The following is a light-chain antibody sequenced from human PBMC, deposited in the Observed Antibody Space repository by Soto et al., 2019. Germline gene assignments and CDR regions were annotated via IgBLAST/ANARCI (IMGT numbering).Light chain of an antibody. CDR3: CSYAGSSTFPYV. CDR2: EGS. Sequence: QSARTQPASVSGSPGQSITISCTGTSSDVGSYNLVSWYQQHPGKAPKLMIYEGSKRPSGVSNRFSGSKSGNTASLTISGLQAEDEADYYCCSYAGSSTFPYVFGTGTKLTVL. CDR1: SSDVGSYNL. J-gene: IGLJ1*01. V-gene: IGLV2-23*03.